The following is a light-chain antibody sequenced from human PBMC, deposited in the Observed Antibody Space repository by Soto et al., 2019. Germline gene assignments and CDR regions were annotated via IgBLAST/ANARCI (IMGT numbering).Light chain of an antibody. V-gene: IGKV3-15*01. J-gene: IGKJ2*01. Sequence: EIVMTQSPATLSLSPGERAALSCRASQSINSELAWYQQKPGQPPRLLIYGASTRATGVPARFTGSHSGSEFTRTISGLQSEDFAVYYCQQGHNWPLTFGQGTRLEI. CDR3: QQGHNWPLT. CDR2: GAS. CDR1: QSINSE.